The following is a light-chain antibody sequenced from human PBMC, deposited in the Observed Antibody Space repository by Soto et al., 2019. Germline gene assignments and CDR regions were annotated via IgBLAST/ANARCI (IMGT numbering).Light chain of an antibody. V-gene: IGKV1-5*01. CDR3: QQYNSYPYT. CDR2: DAS. Sequence: DIQMTQSPSTLSASVGDRVTITCRASQSSSRWLAWYQQKPGKAPKLLIYDASNLESGIPSRFSGSGSGTEFTLTISSLQPDDFANNYCQQYNSYPYTFGQGTKLEI. J-gene: IGKJ2*01. CDR1: QSSSRW.